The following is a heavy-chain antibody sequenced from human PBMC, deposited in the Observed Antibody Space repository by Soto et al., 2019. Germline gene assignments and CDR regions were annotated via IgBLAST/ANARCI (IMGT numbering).Heavy chain of an antibody. V-gene: IGHV4-4*02. CDR3: ARDSGIAAAGTNYYSYGMDV. J-gene: IGHJ6*02. Sequence: SETLSLTCAVSGGSISSSNWWSWVRQPPGKGLEWIGEIYHSGSTNYIPSLKSRVTISVDKSKNQFSLKLSSVTAADTAVYYCARDSGIAAAGTNYYSYGMDVWGQGPTVTVSS. CDR1: GGSISSSNW. D-gene: IGHD6-13*01. CDR2: IYHSGST.